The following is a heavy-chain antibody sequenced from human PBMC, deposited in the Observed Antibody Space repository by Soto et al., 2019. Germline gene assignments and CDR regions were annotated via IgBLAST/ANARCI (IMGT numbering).Heavy chain of an antibody. CDR3: ARVGIRDCSSTSCYTGAFDI. Sequence: QVQLVQSGAEVKKPGSSVKVSCKASGGTFSSYAISWVRQAPGQGLEWMGGIIPIFGTANYAQKFQGRVTITADESTSTAYMELSSLRSEDTAVYYCARVGIRDCSSTSCYTGAFDIWGQGTMVTVSS. V-gene: IGHV1-69*01. CDR1: GGTFSSYA. D-gene: IGHD2-2*02. J-gene: IGHJ3*02. CDR2: IIPIFGTA.